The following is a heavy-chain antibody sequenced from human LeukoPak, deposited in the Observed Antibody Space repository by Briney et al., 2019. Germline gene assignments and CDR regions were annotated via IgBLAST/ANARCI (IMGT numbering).Heavy chain of an antibody. Sequence: PSETLSLTCTVSGASISNYYWSWIRQTPEKGLEWMGHIHTSGASSYYPSIESRLTLAIDTSRNHVSLKLTSVDAADTAVYFCARLGSYHDFWGQGARVTVSS. CDR1: GASISNYY. CDR3: ARLGSYHDF. J-gene: IGHJ4*02. V-gene: IGHV4-4*09. D-gene: IGHD1-26*01. CDR2: IHTSGAS.